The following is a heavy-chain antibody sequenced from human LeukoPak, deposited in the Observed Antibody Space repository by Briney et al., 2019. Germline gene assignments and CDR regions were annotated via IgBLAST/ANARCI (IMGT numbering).Heavy chain of an antibody. CDR3: ARGRPVVNYFDY. J-gene: IGHJ4*02. Sequence: PGGSLRLSCAASGFTFSADAMNWVRQAPGKGLEWVSTINYNGGSTYYADSVEGRFTISRDSATNSLYLQINSLRDEDTAVYYCARGRPVVNYFDYWGQGTLVTVSS. CDR1: GFTFSADA. V-gene: IGHV3-23*01. D-gene: IGHD2-15*01. CDR2: INYNGGST.